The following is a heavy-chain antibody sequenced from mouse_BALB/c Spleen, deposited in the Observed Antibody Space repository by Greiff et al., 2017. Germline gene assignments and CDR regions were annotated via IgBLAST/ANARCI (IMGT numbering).Heavy chain of an antibody. J-gene: IGHJ4*01. Sequence: VQLQQSGAELVRPGVSVKISCKGSGYTFTDYAMHWVKQSHAKSLEWIGVISTYYGDASYNQKFKGKATMTVDKSSSTAYMELARLTSEDSAIYYCARWDRYDGMDYWGQGTSVTVSS. CDR3: ARWDRYDGMDY. D-gene: IGHD2-14*01. V-gene: IGHV1S137*01. CDR2: ISTYYGDA. CDR1: GYTFTDYA.